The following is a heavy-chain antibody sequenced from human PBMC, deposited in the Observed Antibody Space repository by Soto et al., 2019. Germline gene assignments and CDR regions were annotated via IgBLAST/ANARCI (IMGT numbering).Heavy chain of an antibody. CDR2: INHSGFT. CDR1: GLSLRFHD. D-gene: IGHD1-26*01. J-gene: IGHJ4*02. V-gene: IGHV4-34*01. Sequence: ETLSRTCAVSGLSLRFHDLSWIRQSPEKGLEWIGEINHSGFTNYNPTLKSRVTISRDASKNQFSLRLSSMTAADSAVYFCARAAVKLGATLFDSWGQGTLVTVSS. CDR3: ARAAVKLGATLFDS.